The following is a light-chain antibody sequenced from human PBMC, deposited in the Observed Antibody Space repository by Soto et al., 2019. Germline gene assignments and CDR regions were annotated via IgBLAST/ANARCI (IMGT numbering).Light chain of an antibody. Sequence: DIVMTQSPDSLAVSLGERATINCKSSQSVLYSSNNKTYLAWYQQKPGQPPKLLIYWASTRESGVPDRFSGSGAVKDFTLTVRSLQAEDVAVYYCQPYYDPPQTFGQGTKVEIK. CDR1: QSVLYSSNNKTY. CDR2: WAS. V-gene: IGKV4-1*01. J-gene: IGKJ1*01. CDR3: QPYYDPPQT.